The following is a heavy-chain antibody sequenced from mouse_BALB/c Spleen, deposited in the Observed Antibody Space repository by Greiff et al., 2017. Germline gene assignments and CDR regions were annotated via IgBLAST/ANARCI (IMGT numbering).Heavy chain of an antibody. CDR3: ARSTTVVASGSYFDY. V-gene: IGHV1-7*01. Sequence: VKLMESGAELAKPGASVKMSCKASGYTFTSYWMHWVKQRPGQGLEWIGYINPSTGYTEYNQKFKDKATLTADKSSSTAYMQLSSLTSEDSAVYYCARSTTVVASGSYFDYWGQGTTLTVSS. J-gene: IGHJ2*01. CDR1: GYTFTSYW. CDR2: INPSTGYT. D-gene: IGHD1-1*01.